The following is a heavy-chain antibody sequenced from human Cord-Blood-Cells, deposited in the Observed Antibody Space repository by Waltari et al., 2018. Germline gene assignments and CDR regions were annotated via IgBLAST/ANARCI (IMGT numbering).Heavy chain of an antibody. CDR3: ARGYYDSSGYLLDY. CDR2: IYYSGST. J-gene: IGHJ4*02. D-gene: IGHD3-22*01. Sequence: QVQLQESGPGLVKPSETLSLTCTVSGGSISSYYWRWIRQPPGKGLEWIGYIYYSGSTNYNPSLKSRVTISVDTSKNQFSLKLSSVTAADMAVYYCARGYYDSSGYLLDYWGQGTLVTVSS. V-gene: IGHV4-59*01. CDR1: GGSISSYY.